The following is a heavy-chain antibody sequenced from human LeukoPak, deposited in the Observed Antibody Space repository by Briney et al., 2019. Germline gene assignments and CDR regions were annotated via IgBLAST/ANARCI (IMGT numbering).Heavy chain of an antibody. CDR2: FYYTGST. J-gene: IGHJ4*02. V-gene: IGHV4-34*01. CDR3: VRPGIVGATAFDY. Sequence: SETLSLTCVVYGRSFSGYYWTWIRQSPGKGLEWIGSFYYTGSTYYNPSLKSRVTISVDTSKNQFSLRLSSVTAADTAFYYCVRPGIVGATAFDYWGQGTLVTVSS. CDR1: GRSFSGYY. D-gene: IGHD1-26*01.